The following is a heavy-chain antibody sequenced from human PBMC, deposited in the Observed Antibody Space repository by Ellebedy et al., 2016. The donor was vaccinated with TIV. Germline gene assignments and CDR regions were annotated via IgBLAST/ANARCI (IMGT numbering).Heavy chain of an antibody. V-gene: IGHV1-24*01. CDR3: STDGLHY. Sequence: ASVKVSCXVSGYSLTGLSIHWVRQAPGKGPEWMGSFDPENREPIYTQRFQDRLTLTEDTSTDTSYMELSSLRSEDSAMYYCSTDGLHYWGQGTLVTVSS. D-gene: IGHD2-21*02. J-gene: IGHJ4*02. CDR2: FDPENREP. CDR1: GYSLTGLS.